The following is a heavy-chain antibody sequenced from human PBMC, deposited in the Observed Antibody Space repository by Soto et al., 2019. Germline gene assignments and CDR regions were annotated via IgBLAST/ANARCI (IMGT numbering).Heavy chain of an antibody. Sequence: QVQLQESGPGLVKPSQTLSLTCTVSGGSISSGGYYWSWIRQHPGKGLEWIGYIYYSGSTYYNPSLKRRVTISVDTSKNQFALKLSSVTAADTAGYYCARDRGYCSGGSCYYYYYGMDVWGQGPTVTVSS. CDR3: ARDRGYCSGGSCYYYYYGMDV. CDR1: GGSISSGGYY. D-gene: IGHD2-15*01. CDR2: IYYSGST. J-gene: IGHJ6*02. V-gene: IGHV4-31*03.